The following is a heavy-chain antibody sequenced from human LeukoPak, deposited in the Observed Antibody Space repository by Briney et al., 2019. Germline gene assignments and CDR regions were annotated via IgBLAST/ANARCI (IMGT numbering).Heavy chain of an antibody. J-gene: IGHJ6*03. CDR3: ARDAGGATLFLRYYYYMDV. D-gene: IGHD1-26*01. Sequence: ASVKVSCKASGGTFSSYAISWVRQAPGQGLEWMGGIIPIFGTANYAQKFQGRVTITADKSTSTAYMELSSLRSEDTAVYYCARDAGGATLFLRYYYYMDVWGKGTTVTVSS. CDR2: IIPIFGTA. V-gene: IGHV1-69*06. CDR1: GGTFSSYA.